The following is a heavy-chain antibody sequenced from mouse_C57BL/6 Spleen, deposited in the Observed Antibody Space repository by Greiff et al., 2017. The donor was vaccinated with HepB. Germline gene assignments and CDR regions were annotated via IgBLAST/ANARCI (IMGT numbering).Heavy chain of an antibody. CDR3: GRRDYDTWFAY. CDR1: GFTFSSYT. D-gene: IGHD2-4*01. CDR2: ISGGGGNT. V-gene: IGHV5-9*01. Sequence: EVKLVESGGGLVKPGGSLKLSCAVSGFTFSSYTMYWVRQTPEKRLEWVATISGGGGNTYYPDSVKGRFTISRDYAKNTLFLKMSSQRSEETALYYCGRRDYDTWFAYWGQGTVVTVSA. J-gene: IGHJ3*01.